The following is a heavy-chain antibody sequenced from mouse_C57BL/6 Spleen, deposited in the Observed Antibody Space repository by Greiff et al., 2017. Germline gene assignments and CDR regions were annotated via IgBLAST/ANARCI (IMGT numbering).Heavy chain of an antibody. CDR2: ISSGGDYI. D-gene: IGHD2-3*01. V-gene: IGHV5-9-1*02. CDR3: TRALYDGYYVGY. Sequence: EVQVVESGEGLVKPGGSLKLSCAASGFTFSSYAMSWVRQTPEKRLEWVAYISSGGDYIYYADTVKGRFTISRDNARNTLYLQMSSLKSEDTAMYYCTRALYDGYYVGYWGQGTTLTVSS. J-gene: IGHJ2*01. CDR1: GFTFSSYA.